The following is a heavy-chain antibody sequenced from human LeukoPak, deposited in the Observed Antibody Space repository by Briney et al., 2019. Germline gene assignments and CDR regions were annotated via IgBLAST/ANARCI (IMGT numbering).Heavy chain of an antibody. Sequence: SETLSLTCIVSGGSISSSRDYWAWIRQPPGKGLEWIANIYYSGSTYYNPSLKSRVTISVDTSKNQFSLRLSSVTAADTAVYYCARDFSSSSSVYYYYYMDVWGKGTTVTVSS. CDR1: GGSISSSRDY. J-gene: IGHJ6*03. CDR3: ARDFSSSSSVYYYYYMDV. V-gene: IGHV4-39*07. CDR2: IYYSGST. D-gene: IGHD6-6*01.